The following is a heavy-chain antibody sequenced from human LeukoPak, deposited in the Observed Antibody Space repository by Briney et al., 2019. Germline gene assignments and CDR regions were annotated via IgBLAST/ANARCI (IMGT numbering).Heavy chain of an antibody. J-gene: IGHJ4*02. D-gene: IGHD6-19*01. Sequence: SETLSLTCAVSGYSIISGYYWGWIRPPPGKGMEWIGSIYHSWSTYYNPSLKSRVTISVDTSKNQFSLKLSSVTAAGTAVYYCARNPQAGTLDYWGQGTLVTVSS. V-gene: IGHV4-38-2*01. CDR3: ARNPQAGTLDY. CDR2: IYHSWST. CDR1: GYSIISGYY.